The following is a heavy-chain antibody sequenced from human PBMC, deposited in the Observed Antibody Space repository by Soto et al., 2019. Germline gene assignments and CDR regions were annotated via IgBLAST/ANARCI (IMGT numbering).Heavy chain of an antibody. CDR2: IYSGGST. CDR3: ARDRDYYYYGMDV. CDR1: GFTVRSNY. Sequence: GGSLRLSCGASGFTVRSNYMSWVRQAPGKGLEWVSVIYSGGSTYYADSVKGRFTISRDNSKNTLYLQMNSLRAEDTAVYYCARDRDYYYYGMDVWGQGTTVTVSS. J-gene: IGHJ6*02. V-gene: IGHV3-53*01.